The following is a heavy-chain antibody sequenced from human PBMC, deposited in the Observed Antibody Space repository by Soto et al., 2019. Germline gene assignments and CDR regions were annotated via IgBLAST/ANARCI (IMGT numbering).Heavy chain of an antibody. CDR1: GFTFSSYW. J-gene: IGHJ4*02. CDR3: ARDIIGVPRDILTGYSLFDY. D-gene: IGHD3-9*01. CDR2: IKQDGSEK. V-gene: IGHV3-7*01. Sequence: EVQLVESGGGLVQPGGSLRLSCAASGFTFSSYWMSWVRQAPGKGLEWVANIKQDGSEKYYVDSVKGRFTISRDNAKNSLYLQMSSLRAEDTAVYYCARDIIGVPRDILTGYSLFDYWGQGTLVTVSS.